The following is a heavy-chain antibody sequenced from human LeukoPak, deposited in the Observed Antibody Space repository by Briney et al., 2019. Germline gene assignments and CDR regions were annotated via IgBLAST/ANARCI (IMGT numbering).Heavy chain of an antibody. CDR3: ARGRPAPYYYYYYMDV. CDR2: IWYDGSDK. CDR1: GFTFSSYA. V-gene: IGHV3-33*08. J-gene: IGHJ6*03. Sequence: GGSLRLSCAASGFTFSSYAMSWVRQAPGKGLEWVAFIWYDGSDKYYADSVKGRFTISRDNSKNTLYLQMSSLRAEGPAVYYCARGRPAPYYYYYYMDVWGKGTTVTVSS. D-gene: IGHD5-24*01.